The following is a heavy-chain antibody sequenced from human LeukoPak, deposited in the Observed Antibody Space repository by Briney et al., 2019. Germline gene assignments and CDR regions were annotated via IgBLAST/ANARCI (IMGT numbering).Heavy chain of an antibody. CDR1: GGFFNTYA. V-gene: IGHV1-18*01. CDR3: ARVLFRDAFDI. Sequence: ASVKVSCKASGGFFNTYAISWVRQAPGQGLEWMGWISAYNGNTNYAQKLQGRVTMTTDTSTSTAYMELRSLRSDDTAVYYCARVLFRDAFDIWGQGTMVTVSS. D-gene: IGHD3-10*01. J-gene: IGHJ3*02. CDR2: ISAYNGNT.